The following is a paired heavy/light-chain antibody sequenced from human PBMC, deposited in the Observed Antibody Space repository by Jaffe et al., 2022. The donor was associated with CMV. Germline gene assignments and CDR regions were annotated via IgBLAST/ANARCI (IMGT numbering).Light chain of an antibody. CDR2: DAS. V-gene: IGKV3-11*01. CDR3: QQRSNWPIT. Sequence: EIVLTQSPATLSLSPGERATLSCRASQSVSSYLAWYQQKPGQAPRLLIYDASNRATGIPARFSGSGSGTDFTLTISSLEPEDFAVYYCQQRSNWPITFGQGTRLEIK. CDR1: QSVSSY. J-gene: IGKJ5*01.
Heavy chain of an antibody. D-gene: IGHD3-16*02. Sequence: EVQLLESGGGLVQPGGSLRLSCAASGFTFSSYAMSWVRQAPGKGLEWVSAISGSGGSTYYADSVKGRFTISRDNSKNTLYLQMNSLRAEDTAVYYCATRTPAAHYVWGSYRSLMPWGQGTTVTVSS. CDR2: ISGSGGST. CDR1: GFTFSSYA. V-gene: IGHV3-23*01. J-gene: IGHJ6*02. CDR3: ATRTPAAHYVWGSYRSLMP.